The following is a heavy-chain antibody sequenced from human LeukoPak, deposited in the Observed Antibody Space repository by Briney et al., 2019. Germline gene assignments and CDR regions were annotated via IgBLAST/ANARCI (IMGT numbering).Heavy chain of an antibody. CDR3: ATLRPHSSGKYYFDY. Sequence: PSETLSLTCTVSGGSISSYYWSCLRQPPGKGPEWIGYIYYSGSTNYNPSLKSRVTISVDTSKNQFSLKLSSVTAEDTAVYYCATLRPHSSGKYYFDYWGQGTLVTVSS. CDR1: GGSISSYY. V-gene: IGHV4-59*01. D-gene: IGHD3-22*01. CDR2: IYYSGST. J-gene: IGHJ4*02.